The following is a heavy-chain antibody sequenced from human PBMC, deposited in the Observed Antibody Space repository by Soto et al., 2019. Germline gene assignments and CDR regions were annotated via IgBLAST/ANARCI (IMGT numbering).Heavy chain of an antibody. J-gene: IGHJ4*02. CDR1: GGSISSTNYF. Sequence: PSETLSLTCTVSGGSISSTNYFWGWIRQPPGKGLEWIGSIHYSGSTYYNPSLKSRVTVSVDTSKNQFSLKLTSVTAADTAVYYCARQRDYYDTSRDSHLAYWGQGTLVTVSS. D-gene: IGHD3-22*01. V-gene: IGHV4-39*01. CDR3: ARQRDYYDTSRDSHLAY. CDR2: IHYSGST.